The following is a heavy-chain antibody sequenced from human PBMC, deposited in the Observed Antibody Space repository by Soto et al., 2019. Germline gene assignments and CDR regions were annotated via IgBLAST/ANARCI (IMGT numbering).Heavy chain of an antibody. CDR3: VRTSLVVAAATREDY. CDR1: GFTFSSYS. J-gene: IGHJ4*02. Sequence: PGGSLRLSCAASGFTFSSYSRHWVRQAPGKGLVWVSRINSDGSSTSYADSVKGRFTISRDNAKDTLYLQMNILRAEDTAVYYCVRTSLVVAAATREDYWGQGTLVTVSS. CDR2: INSDGSST. D-gene: IGHD2-15*01. V-gene: IGHV3-74*01.